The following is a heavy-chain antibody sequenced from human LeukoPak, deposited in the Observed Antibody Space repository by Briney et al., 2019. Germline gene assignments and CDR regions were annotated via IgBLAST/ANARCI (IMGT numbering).Heavy chain of an antibody. CDR1: GFTFSSYA. V-gene: IGHV3-23*01. Sequence: PGGSLRLSCAASGFTFSSYAMSWVRQAPGKGLEWVSAISGSGGSTYYADSVKGRFTISRDNSKNTLYLQMNSLRAEDTAVYYCAKFARRPGDYLTFFDYWGQGTLVTVSS. CDR2: ISGSGGST. J-gene: IGHJ4*02. CDR3: AKFARRPGDYLTFFDY. D-gene: IGHD4-17*01.